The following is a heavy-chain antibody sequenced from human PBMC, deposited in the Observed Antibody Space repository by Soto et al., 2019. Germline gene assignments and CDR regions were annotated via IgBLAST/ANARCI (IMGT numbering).Heavy chain of an antibody. Sequence: QVQLVESGGSVVQPGRSLRLSCTVSGFTLSSYGMHWVRQAPGKGLEWVAVIWYDGSTQYYADSVRSRFTISRVTSENTVFLQMNSLGAEDTALYYCARTRAGFLESFDKWGQGTLVTVTP. CDR1: GFTLSSYG. D-gene: IGHD3-3*01. CDR2: IWYDGSTQ. J-gene: IGHJ4*02. CDR3: ARTRAGFLESFDK. V-gene: IGHV3-33*01.